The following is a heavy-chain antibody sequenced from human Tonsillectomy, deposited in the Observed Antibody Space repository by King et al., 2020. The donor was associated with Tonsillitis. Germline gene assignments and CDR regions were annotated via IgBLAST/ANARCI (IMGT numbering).Heavy chain of an antibody. D-gene: IGHD1-26*01. CDR2: ITSDGTNK. J-gene: IGHJ4*02. CDR3: GRDRGSGVVYIDY. Sequence: VQLVESGGGVVQPGRSLRLSCAASGFTFRNSAMHWVRQAPGKGLEWVAIITSDGTNKFYADSVKGRFTISRDSSKNTLYLQMNRLRNEDTAVYYCGRDRGSGVVYIDYWGQGTLVAVSS. V-gene: IGHV3-30*04. CDR1: GFTFRNSA.